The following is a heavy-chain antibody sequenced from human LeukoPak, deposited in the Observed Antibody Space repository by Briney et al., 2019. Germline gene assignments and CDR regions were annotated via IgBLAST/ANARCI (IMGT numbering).Heavy chain of an antibody. D-gene: IGHD6-13*01. CDR2: IRYDGSNK. CDR3: AKDRDSSSWYSYYYYMDV. CDR1: GFTFSSYG. Sequence: GGSLRLSCAASGFTFSSYGMHWVRQAPGKGLEWVAFIRYDGSNKYYADSVKGRFTISRDNSKNTLFLQMNNLRGEDTAVYYCAKDRDSSSWYSYYYYMDVWGKGTTVTISS. J-gene: IGHJ6*03. V-gene: IGHV3-30*02.